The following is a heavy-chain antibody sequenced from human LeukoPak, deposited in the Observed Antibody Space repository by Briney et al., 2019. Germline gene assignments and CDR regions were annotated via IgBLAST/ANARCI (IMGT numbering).Heavy chain of an antibody. J-gene: IGHJ4*02. CDR3: ARGQTPCPRTCLDY. CDR2: INQDGSEE. Sequence: GESLRLSCVGSGFTFSSYWTTWVRQAPGKGLEWVANINQDGSEENYVDSVRGRFTISRDNARNSLFLQMNSLRAEDTAVYYCARGQTPCPRTCLDYWGQGTRVTVSS. V-gene: IGHV3-7*04. CDR1: GFTFSSYW. D-gene: IGHD1-14*01.